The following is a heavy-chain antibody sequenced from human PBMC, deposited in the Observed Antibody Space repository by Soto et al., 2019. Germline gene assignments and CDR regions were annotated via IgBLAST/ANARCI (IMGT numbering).Heavy chain of an antibody. D-gene: IGHD3-10*01. V-gene: IGHV1-18*01. CDR2: IRADNGRT. CDR3: ARDYYADGGEDY. CDR1: GYTFSKYV. J-gene: IGHJ4*01. Sequence: QVQLVQSATEVKKPGASVEVSCKISGYTFSKYVISWVRQAPGQGLEWMGWIRADNGRTNYAQQFHGRVTMTAVSSTSTVFLEVRSLRADEPAIYYCARDYYADGGEDYWGHGTLVVVSS.